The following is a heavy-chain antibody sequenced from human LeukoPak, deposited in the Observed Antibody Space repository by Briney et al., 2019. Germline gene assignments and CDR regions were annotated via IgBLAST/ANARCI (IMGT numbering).Heavy chain of an antibody. V-gene: IGHV1-24*01. J-gene: IGHJ1*01. CDR3: ATAGIVPDTGAEFLQH. CDR1: GDTLTELS. CDR2: FDPEEGET. Sequence: ASVKVSCKLSGDTLTELSMHWVRQSPGKGLEWMGGFDPEEGETIYAQRFQGRVTMTEDTVTDTAHMELSSLTSEDTAVYYCATAGIVPDTGAEFLQHWGQGTLATVSS. D-gene: IGHD2-15*01.